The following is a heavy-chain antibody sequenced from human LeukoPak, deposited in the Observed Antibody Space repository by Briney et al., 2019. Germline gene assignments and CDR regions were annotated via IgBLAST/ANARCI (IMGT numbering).Heavy chain of an antibody. CDR1: AASISTYY. CDR2: IDDSGST. Sequence: SETLSLTCTVSAASISTYYWSWIRQPPGKGLEWIGCIDDSGSTNYNPSLKNRVTISVDTSKNQFSLNLGSVSAADTAVYYCARVRSGYGDYRNWFDPWGQGTLVTVSS. V-gene: IGHV4-59*01. J-gene: IGHJ5*02. D-gene: IGHD4-17*01. CDR3: ARVRSGYGDYRNWFDP.